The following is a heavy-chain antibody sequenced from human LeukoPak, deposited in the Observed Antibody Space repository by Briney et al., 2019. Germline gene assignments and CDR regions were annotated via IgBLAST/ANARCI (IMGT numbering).Heavy chain of an antibody. J-gene: IGHJ1*01. Sequence: SEALSLTCTVSGGSISSSSYYWSWIRQPPGKGLEWIGSIYYSGSTYYNPSLKSRVTISVDTSKNQFSLKLSSVTAADTAVYYCARGPHSGSYQYFQHWGQGTLVTVSS. CDR3: ARGPHSGSYQYFQH. D-gene: IGHD3-10*01. V-gene: IGHV4-39*01. CDR2: IYYSGST. CDR1: GGSISSSSYY.